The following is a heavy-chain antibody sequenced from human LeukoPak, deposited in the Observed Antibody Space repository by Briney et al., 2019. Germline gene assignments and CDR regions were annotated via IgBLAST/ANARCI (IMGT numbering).Heavy chain of an antibody. D-gene: IGHD2-15*01. CDR1: GSSVNGHY. CDR2: ISSSGRA. V-gene: IGHV4-59*08. Sequence: SETLSLTCTVSGSSVNGHYWSWIRRPPGQTLEWIAYISSSGRANSNPSLKSRVTISSDSSKNQFSLTLSSATAADTAVYYCVRPSPRYCSGGSCDSVDIWGQGILVTVSS. J-gene: IGHJ3*02. CDR3: VRPSPRYCSGGSCDSVDI.